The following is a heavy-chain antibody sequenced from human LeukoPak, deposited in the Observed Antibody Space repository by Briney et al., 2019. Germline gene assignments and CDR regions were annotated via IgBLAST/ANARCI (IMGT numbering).Heavy chain of an antibody. CDR1: GGSISSSSYY. V-gene: IGHV4-39*07. J-gene: IGHJ6*02. CDR2: IYYSGST. Sequence: SETLSLTCTVSGGSISSSSYYWGWIRQPPGKGLEWIGSIYYSGSTYCNPSLKSRVTISVDTSKNQFSLKLSSVTAADTAVYYCARDVGGLWFGEYFPYYYYGMDVWGQGTTVTVSS. CDR3: ARDVGGLWFGEYFPYYYYGMDV. D-gene: IGHD3-10*01.